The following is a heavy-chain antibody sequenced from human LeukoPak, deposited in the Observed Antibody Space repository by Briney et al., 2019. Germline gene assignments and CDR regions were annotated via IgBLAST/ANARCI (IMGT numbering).Heavy chain of an antibody. J-gene: IGHJ3*02. D-gene: IGHD5-12*01. CDR1: GFTFSSYG. CDR2: IWYDGSNK. CDR3: AREGRGYDEPIDI. V-gene: IGHV3-33*01. Sequence: GGSLRLSCAASGFTFSSYGMHWVRQAPGKGLEWVAVIWYDGSNKYYADSVKGRFTISRDNSKNTLYLQMNSLRAEDTAVYYCAREGRGYDEPIDIWGQGTMVTVFS.